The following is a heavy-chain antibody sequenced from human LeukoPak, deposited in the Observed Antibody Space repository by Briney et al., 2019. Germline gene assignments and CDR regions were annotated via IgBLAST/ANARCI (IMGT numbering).Heavy chain of an antibody. V-gene: IGHV5-51*01. CDR1: GYRFTNYW. CDR3: ARPPRDDSSGYYSAFDI. J-gene: IGHJ3*02. D-gene: IGHD3-22*01. CDR2: IYPGDSDT. Sequence: GESLKISCKGSGYRFTNYWIGWVRQLPWKGLEWMGIIYPGDSDTRYSPSFQGQVTISADKSISTAYLQWNSLKASDTAMYYCARPPRDDSSGYYSAFDIWGQGTMVTVSS.